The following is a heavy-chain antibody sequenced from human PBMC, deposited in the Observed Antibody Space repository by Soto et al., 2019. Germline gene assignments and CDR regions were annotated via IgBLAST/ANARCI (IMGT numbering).Heavy chain of an antibody. CDR3: ARHRTGSSYYYYYMDV. Sequence: QVQLQEPGPGLVKPSETLSLTCTVSGGSISSYYWSWIRQPPGKGLEWIGYIYYSGSTNYNPSLKSRVTISVDTSKNQFSLKLSSVTAADTAVYYCARHRTGSSYYYYYMDVWGKGTTVTVSS. CDR1: GGSISSYY. V-gene: IGHV4-59*08. J-gene: IGHJ6*03. CDR2: IYYSGST. D-gene: IGHD3-9*01.